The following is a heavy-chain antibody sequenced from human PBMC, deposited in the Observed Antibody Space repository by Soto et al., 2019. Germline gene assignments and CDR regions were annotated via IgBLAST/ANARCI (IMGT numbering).Heavy chain of an antibody. J-gene: IGHJ4*02. CDR3: ARKGRDDYDSSGYYYNLDY. CDR2: INHSGST. D-gene: IGHD3-22*01. Sequence: SETLSLTCAVYGGSFSGYYWSWIRQPPGKGLEWIGEINHSGSTNYNPSLKSRVTISVDTSKNQFSLKLSSVTAADTAVYYCARKGRDDYDSSGYYYNLDYWGQGTLVTVSS. CDR1: GGSFSGYY. V-gene: IGHV4-34*01.